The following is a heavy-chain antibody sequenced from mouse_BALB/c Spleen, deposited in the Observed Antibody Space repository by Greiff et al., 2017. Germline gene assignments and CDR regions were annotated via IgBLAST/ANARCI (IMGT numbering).Heavy chain of an antibody. CDR1: GYTFTSYW. CDR2: INPSNGRT. Sequence: QVQLQQPGAELVKPGASVKLSCKASGYTFTSYWMHWVKQRPGQGLEWIGEINPSNGRTNYNEKFKIKATLTVDKSSSTAYMQLSSLTSEDSAVYYCARFTTATDYAMDYWGQGTSVTVSS. V-gene: IGHV1S81*02. D-gene: IGHD1-2*01. CDR3: ARFTTATDYAMDY. J-gene: IGHJ4*01.